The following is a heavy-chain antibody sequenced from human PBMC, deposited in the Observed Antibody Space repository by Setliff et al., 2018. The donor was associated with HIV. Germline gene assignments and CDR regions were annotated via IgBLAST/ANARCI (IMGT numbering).Heavy chain of an antibody. Sequence: SETLSLTCAVSGYSISSGYYWGWIRQPPGKGLEWIGSIYHSGGTYYNPSLKSRVTISLDTSKNQFSLKLSSVTAADTAVYYCARDIQAAGTGWFDPWGQGTLVTVSS. J-gene: IGHJ5*02. CDR3: ARDIQAAGTGWFDP. CDR1: GYSISSGYY. V-gene: IGHV4-38-2*02. CDR2: IYHSGGT. D-gene: IGHD6-13*01.